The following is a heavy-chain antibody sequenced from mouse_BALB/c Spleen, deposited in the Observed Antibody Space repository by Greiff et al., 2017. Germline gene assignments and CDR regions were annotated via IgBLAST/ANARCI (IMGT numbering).Heavy chain of an antibody. CDR3: AFIYYGYRFAY. CDR1: GFNIKDTY. Sequence: VQLKESGAELVKPGASVKLSCTASGFNIKDTYMHWVKQRPEQGLEWFGRIDPANGNTKYDPKFQGKATITADTSSNTAYLQLSSLTSEDTAVYYCAFIYYGYRFAYWGQGTLVTVSA. CDR2: IDPANGNT. V-gene: IGHV14-3*02. J-gene: IGHJ3*01. D-gene: IGHD2-2*01.